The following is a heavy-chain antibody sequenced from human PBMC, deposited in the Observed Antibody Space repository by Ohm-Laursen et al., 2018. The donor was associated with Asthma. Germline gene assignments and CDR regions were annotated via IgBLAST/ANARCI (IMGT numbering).Heavy chain of an antibody. CDR1: GGSVSSGSYY. CDR3: ARGPYGDYVGSWFDP. J-gene: IGHJ5*02. V-gene: IGHV4-31*03. D-gene: IGHD4-17*01. CDR2: IYYSGST. Sequence: SQTLSLTCTVSGGSVSSGSYYWSWIRQPPGKGLEWIGYIYYSGSTYYNPSLKSRVTISVDTSKNQFSLKLSSVTAADTAVYYCARGPYGDYVGSWFDPWGQGTLVTVSS.